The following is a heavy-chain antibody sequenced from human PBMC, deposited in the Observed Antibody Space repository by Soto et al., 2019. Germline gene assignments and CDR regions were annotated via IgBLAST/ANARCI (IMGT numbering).Heavy chain of an antibody. D-gene: IGHD6-13*01. CDR3: ARTRVKGPFDY. CDR1: GYPFTHYG. CDR2: ISPFNGNT. V-gene: IGHV1-18*01. J-gene: IGHJ4*02. Sequence: ASVKVSCKSSGYPFTHYGITWIRQAPGQGLEWMGWISPFNGNTNYGQTLQGRVTLTTETSTSTVYMELRSLRSDDTAVYYCARTRVKGPFDYWGQGTLVTVSS.